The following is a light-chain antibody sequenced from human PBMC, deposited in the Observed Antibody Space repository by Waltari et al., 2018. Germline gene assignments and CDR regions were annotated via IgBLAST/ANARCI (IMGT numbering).Light chain of an antibody. CDR2: DDS. J-gene: IGLJ3*02. CDR3: QVWDGSSDHVV. Sequence: SYVLTQPPSVSVAPGQTARITWGGNNIGSNSVHWYQQKPGQAPVLVVYDDSDRPSGIPERFSGSNSGNTATLTISRVEAGDEADYSCQVWDGSSDHVVFGGGTKLTVL. CDR1: NIGSNS. V-gene: IGLV3-21*02.